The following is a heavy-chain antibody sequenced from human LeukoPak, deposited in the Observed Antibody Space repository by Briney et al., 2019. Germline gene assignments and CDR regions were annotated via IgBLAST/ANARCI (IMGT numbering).Heavy chain of an antibody. V-gene: IGHV1-69*04. J-gene: IGHJ1*01. CDR2: IIPIFGIA. D-gene: IGHD3-22*01. Sequence: ASVKVSCKASGGTFSSYAISWVRQAPGQGLEWMGRIIPIFGIANYAQKFQGRVTITADKSTSTAYMELSRLSSEDTAVYYCAELYYYDSSGYYYEYFQHWGQGTLVTVSS. CDR3: AELYYYDSSGYYYEYFQH. CDR1: GGTFSSYA.